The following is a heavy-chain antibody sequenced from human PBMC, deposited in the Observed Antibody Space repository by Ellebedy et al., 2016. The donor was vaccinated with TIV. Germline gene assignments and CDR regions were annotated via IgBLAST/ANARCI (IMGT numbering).Heavy chain of an antibody. CDR2: INPHSGGT. V-gene: IGHV1-2*02. D-gene: IGHD5-12*01. Sequence: ASVKVSCKASGYTFTGYYMHWVRQAPGQGLEWMGWINPHSGGTSSAQKFQGRVTMTRETSISTAYMELSSLRSDDTAVYYCARDREWVATIDYFDYWGQGTLVTVSS. CDR1: GYTFTGYY. CDR3: ARDREWVATIDYFDY. J-gene: IGHJ4*02.